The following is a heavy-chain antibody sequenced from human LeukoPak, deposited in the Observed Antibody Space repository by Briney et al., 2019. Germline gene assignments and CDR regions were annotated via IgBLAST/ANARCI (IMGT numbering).Heavy chain of an antibody. Sequence: GGSLRLSCAASGFTFSSYWMSWVRQAPGKGLEWVANIKQDGSEKYYVDSVKGRFTISRDNAKNSLYLQMNSLRADDTAVYYCAREGMVRGVILYYFDYWGQGTLVTVSS. J-gene: IGHJ4*02. D-gene: IGHD3-10*01. CDR3: AREGMVRGVILYYFDY. V-gene: IGHV3-7*04. CDR2: IKQDGSEK. CDR1: GFTFSSYW.